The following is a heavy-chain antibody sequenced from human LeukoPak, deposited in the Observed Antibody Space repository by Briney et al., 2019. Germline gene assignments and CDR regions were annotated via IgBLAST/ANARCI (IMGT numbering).Heavy chain of an antibody. V-gene: IGHV3-48*01. J-gene: IGHJ4*02. CDR3: ARWRSQQSEFDL. D-gene: IGHD3-3*01. CDR2: INSRSSTI. CDR1: RFTFSNYG. Sequence: AGGSLRLSCAASRFTFSNYGVNWVRQAPGKGLEWVSYINSRSSTIYYADSVRGRFTISRDNAKNSLYLQMNSLKAEDTAIYYCARWRSQQSEFDLWGQGTLATISS.